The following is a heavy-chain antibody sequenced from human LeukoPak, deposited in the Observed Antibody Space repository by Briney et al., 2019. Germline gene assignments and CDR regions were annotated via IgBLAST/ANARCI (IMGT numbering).Heavy chain of an antibody. CDR1: GFTFSSHG. V-gene: IGHV3-30*02. Sequence: PGGSLRLSCAASGFTFSSHGMHWVRQAPGKGLEWVAFIRYDGSNKYYADSVKGRFTISRDNSKNTLYLQMNSLRAEDTAVYYCAKDGSSGYYADYWGQGTLVTVSS. J-gene: IGHJ4*02. CDR3: AKDGSSGYYADY. D-gene: IGHD3-22*01. CDR2: IRYDGSNK.